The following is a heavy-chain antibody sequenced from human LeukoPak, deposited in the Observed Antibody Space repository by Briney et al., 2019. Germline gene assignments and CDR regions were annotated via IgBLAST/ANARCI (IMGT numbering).Heavy chain of an antibody. J-gene: IGHJ4*02. Sequence: SETLSLTCTVSGGSISGSYWSWIRQPPGKGLEWIAYMYNSGSTNYNPSLKSRVTISIDTSKNQFSLKLSSLTAADTAIYYCARGIESYGDYGYWGQGILVSVSS. CDR1: GGSISGSY. CDR2: MYNSGST. D-gene: IGHD4-17*01. CDR3: ARGIESYGDYGY. V-gene: IGHV4-59*01.